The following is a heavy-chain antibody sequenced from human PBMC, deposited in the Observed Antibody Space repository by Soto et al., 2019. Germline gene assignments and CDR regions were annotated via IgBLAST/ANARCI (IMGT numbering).Heavy chain of an antibody. CDR3: AKDSAYNWNYFWFDP. V-gene: IGHV3-23*01. CDR1: GFTFSGYA. CDR2: ISGSGGST. J-gene: IGHJ5*02. Sequence: PGGSLRLSCAASGFTFSGYAMSWVRQAPGKGLEWVSAISGSGGSTYYADSVKGRFTISRDNSKNTLYLQMNSLRAEDTAVYYCAKDSAYNWNYFWFDPWGQGTLVTVSS. D-gene: IGHD1-7*01.